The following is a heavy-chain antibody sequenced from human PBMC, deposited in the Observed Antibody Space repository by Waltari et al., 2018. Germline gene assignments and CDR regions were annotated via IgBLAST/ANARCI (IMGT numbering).Heavy chain of an antibody. CDR1: GFSITTYS. D-gene: IGHD1-26*01. CDR2: ISGSRSRGF. J-gene: IGHJ6*02. V-gene: IGHV3-48*04. Sequence: DVQLVESGGGLVQPGGSLRLSCDGPGFSITTYSMTWVRLAAGKGLEWVSFISGSRSRGFYYADSVKGRFTVSRDNDKNSLYLQMNNLRAEDTALYYCARIRGTLGHYYAMDVWGHGTTVTVSS. CDR3: ARIRGTLGHYYAMDV.